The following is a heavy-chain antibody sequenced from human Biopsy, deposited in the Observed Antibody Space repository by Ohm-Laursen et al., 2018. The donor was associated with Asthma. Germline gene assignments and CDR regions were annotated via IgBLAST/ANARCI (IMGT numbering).Heavy chain of an antibody. Sequence: GSSVKVSCKIYGYSLTDLSMHWVRQAPGQGLEWMGGHDHEEGGTVNARRFQGRFTMTEDTSTDTSYMELSSLSSDDTAVYYCASDFPKDYVRYNFQFWGQGTLVTVSS. J-gene: IGHJ4*02. D-gene: IGHD4-17*01. V-gene: IGHV1-24*01. CDR2: HDHEEGGT. CDR1: GYSLTDLS. CDR3: ASDFPKDYVRYNFQF.